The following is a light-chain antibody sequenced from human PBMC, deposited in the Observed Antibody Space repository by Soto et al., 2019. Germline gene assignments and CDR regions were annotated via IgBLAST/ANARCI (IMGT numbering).Light chain of an antibody. CDR3: AAWDDSLSGVV. J-gene: IGLJ2*01. V-gene: IGLV1-47*02. Sequence: QSVLTQPPSASATPGQRVTISCSGSSSNIGSNSVYWYQQLPGTAPKLLTYTNDQRPSGVRDRFSASKSGTSASLAISGLRSEDEADYYCAAWDDSLSGVVFGGGTKLTAL. CDR1: SSNIGSNS. CDR2: TND.